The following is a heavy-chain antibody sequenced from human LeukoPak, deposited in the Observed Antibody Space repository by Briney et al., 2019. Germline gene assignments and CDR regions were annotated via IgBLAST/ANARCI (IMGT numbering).Heavy chain of an antibody. CDR3: ARDPDSSGWYQLVRGVYFDS. D-gene: IGHD6-19*01. Sequence: ASVKVSCTTSGYTFTSYGINWVRQAPGQGLEWMGWISVYNGNKKYAQKLQGRVTMTTDTSTSTAYMELRSLRSDDTAVYYCARDPDSSGWYQLVRGVYFDSWGQGTLVTVSS. CDR2: ISVYNGNK. V-gene: IGHV1-18*01. CDR1: GYTFTSYG. J-gene: IGHJ4*02.